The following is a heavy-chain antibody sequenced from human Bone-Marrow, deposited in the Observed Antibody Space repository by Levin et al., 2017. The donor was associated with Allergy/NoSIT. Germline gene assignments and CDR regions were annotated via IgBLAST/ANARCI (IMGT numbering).Heavy chain of an antibody. V-gene: IGHV3-30*03. CDR1: GFSFSSYG. J-gene: IGHJ6*02. Sequence: GGSLRLSCAASGFSFSSYGMHWVRQAPGKGLEWVAVISYDGSKIYYGDAVKGRFTISRDNSKNTLYLQMNSLRGEDTGVYYCASTTFGVGIHYYYYYGMNVWGQGTTVTVSS. CDR3: ASTTFGVGIHYYYYYGMNV. D-gene: IGHD2/OR15-2a*01. CDR2: ISYDGSKI.